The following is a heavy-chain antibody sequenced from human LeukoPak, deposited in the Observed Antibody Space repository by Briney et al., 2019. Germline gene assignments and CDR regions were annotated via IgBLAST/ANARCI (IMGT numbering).Heavy chain of an antibody. CDR3: GRGQIQLWFP. D-gene: IGHD5-18*01. CDR1: GFTFSSYW. CDR2: IKQYGSEK. J-gene: IGHJ5*02. V-gene: IGHV3-7*01. Sequence: GGSLRLSCAASGFTFSSYWMSWVRQAQGKGQEWVANIKQYGSEKYYVDSVKGRFTISRDNAKNELYLQMNRLRAEDPAVYYCGRGQIQLWFPWGQGTLVTVSS.